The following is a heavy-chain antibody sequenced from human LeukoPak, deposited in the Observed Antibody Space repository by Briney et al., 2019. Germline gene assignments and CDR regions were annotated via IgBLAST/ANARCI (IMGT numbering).Heavy chain of an antibody. Sequence: GGSLRLSCGVSGFTFRNYWMTWVRQVPGKGLEWVVNINEGGNEKNYVDSVKGRFTVSRDNAQNSLYLQVNSLRVEDTAVYYCARHPNSNWDYWGQGTLVTVSS. CDR1: GFTFRNYW. CDR3: ARHPNSNWDY. CDR2: INEGGNEK. J-gene: IGHJ4*02. V-gene: IGHV3-7*03. D-gene: IGHD1-1*01.